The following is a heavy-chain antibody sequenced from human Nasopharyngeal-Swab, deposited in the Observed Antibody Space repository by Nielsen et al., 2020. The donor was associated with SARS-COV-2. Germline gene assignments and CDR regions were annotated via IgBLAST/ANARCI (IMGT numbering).Heavy chain of an antibody. J-gene: IGHJ6*02. D-gene: IGHD1/OR15-1a*01. CDR3: ARTEHGGSYYYGMDV. CDR2: ISDSSSII. Sequence: VRQAPGKALEWVSYISDSSSIIYYTNSVKGRFTVSRDNAKNSLYLQMNSLRAEDTAVYYCARTEHGGSYYYGMDVWGQGTMVTVSS. V-gene: IGHV3-48*04.